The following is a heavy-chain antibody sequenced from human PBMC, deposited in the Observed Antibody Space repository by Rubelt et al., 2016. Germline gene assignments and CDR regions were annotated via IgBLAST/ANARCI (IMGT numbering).Heavy chain of an antibody. CDR2: ISAYNGNT. Sequence: QVQLVQSGAEVKKPGASVKVSCKASGYTFTSYGISWVRQAPGQGLEWMGWISAYNGNTNYAQKLQGKVTMTPDPSTSTAYMERRSLISDNTAVYYCARDVGGNSVLYYFDYWGQGTLVTVSS. J-gene: IGHJ4*02. CDR1: GYTFTSYG. CDR3: ARDVGGNSVLYYFDY. V-gene: IGHV1-18*01. D-gene: IGHD4-23*01.